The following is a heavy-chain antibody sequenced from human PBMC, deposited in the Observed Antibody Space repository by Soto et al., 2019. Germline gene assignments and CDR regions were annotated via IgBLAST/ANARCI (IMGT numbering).Heavy chain of an antibody. J-gene: IGHJ6*02. CDR1: GYTFTGYY. CDR3: ARDLVAAAGPVSGRLYYYYGMDV. V-gene: IGHV1-2*04. D-gene: IGHD6-13*01. CDR2: INPNSGGT. Sequence: ASVKVSCKASGYTFTGYYMPWVRQAPGQGLEWMGWINPNSGGTNYAQKFQGWVTMTRDTSISTAYMELSRLRSDDTAVYYCARDLVAAAGPVSGRLYYYYGMDVWGQGTTVTVSS.